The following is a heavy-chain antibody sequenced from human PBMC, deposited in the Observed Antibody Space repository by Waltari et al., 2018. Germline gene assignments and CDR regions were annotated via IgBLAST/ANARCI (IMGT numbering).Heavy chain of an antibody. V-gene: IGHV3-21*02. CDR2: ITKRSDRI. J-gene: IGHJ4*02. CDR1: GFSFSSHS. D-gene: IGHD3-3*01. CDR3: VRGSGGGDLRGDK. Sequence: DVLLVESGGSLVKPGGSLRLSCVGSGFSFSSHSMYWVRQRPGKGLEWVSSITKRSDRIHDAESVKGRFTVSRDNANNSLTLEMNNLRVEDTAVYYCVRGSGGGDLRGDKWGQGTHVTVSS.